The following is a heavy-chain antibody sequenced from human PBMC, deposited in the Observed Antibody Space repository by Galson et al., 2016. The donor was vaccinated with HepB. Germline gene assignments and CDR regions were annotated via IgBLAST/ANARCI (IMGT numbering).Heavy chain of an antibody. CDR2: INPSGATT. CDR1: GDTFTNYY. J-gene: IGHJ3*02. Sequence: SVKVSCKASGDTFTNYYLHWVRQAPGQGPEWMGIINPSGATTFYAQRFQGRVTMTRDTSTSTLYTELSSLTSEDTAVYFCTRTERINDAFDIWGQGTMVTVSS. D-gene: IGHD2-15*01. V-gene: IGHV1-46*01. CDR3: TRTERINDAFDI.